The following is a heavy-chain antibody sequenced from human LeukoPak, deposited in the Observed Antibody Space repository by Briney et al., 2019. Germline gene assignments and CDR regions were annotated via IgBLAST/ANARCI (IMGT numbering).Heavy chain of an antibody. CDR1: GYTFSGYY. CDR2: INPKSGGT. V-gene: IGHV1-2*02. Sequence: ASVKVSCKASGYTFSGYYMHWVRQAPGQGLEWMGWINPKSGGTNEAQKFHDRVTMTRDTSIRTAYMEVSRLRSDDTAVYYCARDLATTYYYYYYMDVWGKGTTVTISS. J-gene: IGHJ6*03. D-gene: IGHD4-11*01. CDR3: ARDLATTYYYYYYMDV.